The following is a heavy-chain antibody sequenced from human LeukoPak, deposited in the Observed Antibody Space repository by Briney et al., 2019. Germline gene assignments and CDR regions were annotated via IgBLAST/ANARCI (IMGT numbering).Heavy chain of an antibody. Sequence: GGSLRLSCAASGFTFSSYEMNWVRQAPGKGLEWVSYISSSGSTIYYADSVKGRFTISRDNAKNSLYLQMNSLRAEDTAAYYCARGRRVRGVYFDYWGQGTLVTVSS. CDR2: ISSSGSTI. J-gene: IGHJ4*02. CDR3: ARGRRVRGVYFDY. CDR1: GFTFSSYE. D-gene: IGHD3-10*01. V-gene: IGHV3-48*03.